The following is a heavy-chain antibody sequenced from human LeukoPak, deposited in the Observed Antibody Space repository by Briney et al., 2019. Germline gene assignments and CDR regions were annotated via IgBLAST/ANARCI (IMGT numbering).Heavy chain of an antibody. V-gene: IGHV3-11*01. Sequence: GGSLRLSFAASGFRVSDYYTTWIRQSPGKGLEWVAVVGNSDNHIDHADSVKGRFTISRDDARNSVYLQMTSLRVEDTAIYYCAREQWFRFDNWGQGALVTVSS. J-gene: IGHJ4*02. CDR3: AREQWFRFDN. CDR2: VGNSDNHI. D-gene: IGHD3-22*01. CDR1: GFRVSDYY.